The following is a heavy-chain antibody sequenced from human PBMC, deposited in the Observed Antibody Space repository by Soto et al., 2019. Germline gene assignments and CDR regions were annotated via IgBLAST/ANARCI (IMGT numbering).Heavy chain of an antibody. CDR1: GDSISSANNY. V-gene: IGHV4-30-4*01. CDR3: ARGRGYSYGLDP. Sequence: QVQLQESGPGLVKPSQTLSLTCTVSGDSISSANNYWSWIRQPPGEGLEWIGFISYSGTTSYSPSLKSRLAISLDTSNNQFSLSLTSVTAADTAVYYCARGRGYSYGLDPWGQGTLVTVSS. D-gene: IGHD5-12*01. CDR2: ISYSGTT. J-gene: IGHJ5*02.